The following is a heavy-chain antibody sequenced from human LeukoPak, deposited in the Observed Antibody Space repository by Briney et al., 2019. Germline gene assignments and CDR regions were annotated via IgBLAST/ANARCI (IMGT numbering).Heavy chain of an antibody. CDR2: IYHSGST. CDR1: GGSISSSNW. Sequence: SGTLSLTCAVSGGSISSSNWWSWVRQPPGKGLEWIGEIYHSGSTYYNPSLKSRVTISVDTSKNQFSLKLSSVTAADTAVYYCARGVYGDYLLYFDYWGQGTLVTVSS. V-gene: IGHV4-4*02. D-gene: IGHD4-17*01. CDR3: ARGVYGDYLLYFDY. J-gene: IGHJ4*02.